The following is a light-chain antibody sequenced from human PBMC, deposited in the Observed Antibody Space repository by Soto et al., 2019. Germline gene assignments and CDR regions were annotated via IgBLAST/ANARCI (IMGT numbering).Light chain of an antibody. J-gene: IGLJ2*01. V-gene: IGLV2-14*03. Sequence: QSALTQPASVSGSPGQSITISCTGTSNDVGGYNYVSWYQQHPGKAPKLMIYDVSNRPSGVSNRFSGSKSVNTASLTISGLQAEDEADDYCSSYTSSSTVVFGGGTKLTVL. CDR2: DVS. CDR3: SSYTSSSTVV. CDR1: SNDVGGYNY.